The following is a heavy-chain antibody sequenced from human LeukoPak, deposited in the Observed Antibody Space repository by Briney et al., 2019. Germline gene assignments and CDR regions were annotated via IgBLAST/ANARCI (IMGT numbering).Heavy chain of an antibody. CDR3: ARVDDDYDGRTGYYY. Sequence: SETLSLNCTFAGCSINTYSWLWIRQPPEKGLEWLGSIYYRGSTNYNPSLKSRVTISVDTSKNQFSMKVTSVTAADTAVYSCARVDDDYDGRTGYYYGGQETLVTVSS. D-gene: IGHD3-3*01. J-gene: IGHJ4*02. CDR1: GCSINTYS. V-gene: IGHV4-59*01. CDR2: IYYRGST.